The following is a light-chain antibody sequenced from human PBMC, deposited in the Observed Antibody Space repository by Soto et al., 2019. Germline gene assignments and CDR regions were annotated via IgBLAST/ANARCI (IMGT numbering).Light chain of an antibody. CDR3: QQRNNWQA. J-gene: IGKJ5*01. V-gene: IGKV3-11*01. CDR2: DAS. Sequence: EIVLTQSPATLSLSPGERATLSCRASQSVSSYLAWYQQKPGQAPRLLIYDASNRATGIPDRFSGSGSGTDFTLTISSLEPEDFAGYYCQQRNNWQAFGQGTRLEIK. CDR1: QSVSSY.